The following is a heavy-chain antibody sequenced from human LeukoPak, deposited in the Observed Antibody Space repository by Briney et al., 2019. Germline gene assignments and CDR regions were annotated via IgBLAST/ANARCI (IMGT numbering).Heavy chain of an antibody. CDR3: AGGTPRY. V-gene: IGHV4-34*01. CDR2: INHSGST. CDR1: GGSFSGYY. J-gene: IGHJ4*02. Sequence: PSETLSLTCAVYGGSFSGYYWSWIRQPPGKGLELIGEINHSGSTNYNPSLKSRVTISVDTSKNQFSLKLSSVTAADTAVYYCAGGTPRYWGQGTLVTVSS.